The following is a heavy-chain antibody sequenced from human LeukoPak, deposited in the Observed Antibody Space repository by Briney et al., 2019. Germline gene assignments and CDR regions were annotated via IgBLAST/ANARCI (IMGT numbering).Heavy chain of an antibody. V-gene: IGHV3-30*18. Sequence: PGGSLRLSCAASGFTFSSSDMHWVRQAPGKGLEWVAVISYDATNKYYADSVKGRFTLSRDNSKNTLYLQTNTLRDEDTAVCYCAKASSNYFYYFEYWGQGTLVTVSS. CDR1: GFTFSSSD. CDR3: AKASSNYFYYFEY. J-gene: IGHJ4*02. CDR2: ISYDATNK. D-gene: IGHD2/OR15-2a*01.